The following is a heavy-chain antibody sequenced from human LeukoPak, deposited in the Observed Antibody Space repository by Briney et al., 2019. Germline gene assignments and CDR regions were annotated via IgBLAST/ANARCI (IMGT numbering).Heavy chain of an antibody. CDR3: ARRSASGWFDY. CDR2: SYYSGST. Sequence: PSETLSLTCTVSGGSISSYYWSWIRQPPGRGLEWIGYSYYSGSTNYNPSLKSRVITSVDTSKKQFSLKLNSVTAADTAVYYCARRSASGWFDYWGQGTLVIVSS. V-gene: IGHV4-59*08. CDR1: GGSISSYY. D-gene: IGHD6-19*01. J-gene: IGHJ4*02.